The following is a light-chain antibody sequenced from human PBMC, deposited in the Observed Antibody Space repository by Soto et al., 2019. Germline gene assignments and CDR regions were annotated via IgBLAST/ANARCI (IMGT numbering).Light chain of an antibody. V-gene: IGKV1-39*01. CDR2: AAS. CDR1: QSISSY. Sequence: DIQMTQSPSSLSASVGDRVSITCRASQSISSYLNWYQQKAGKAPKLLIYAASNLQSGVPSRFSGSGSGTKFTLTISSLQPEDSATYYCQQYYDFRTFGQGTKVDIK. J-gene: IGKJ1*01. CDR3: QQYYDFRT.